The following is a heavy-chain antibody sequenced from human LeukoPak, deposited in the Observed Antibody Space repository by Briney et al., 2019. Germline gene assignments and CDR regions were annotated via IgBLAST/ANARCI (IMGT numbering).Heavy chain of an antibody. J-gene: IGHJ3*02. CDR2: IGTAGDT. V-gene: IGHV3-13*01. CDR1: GFTFSSYD. D-gene: IGHD4-23*01. Sequence: GGSLRLSCAASGFTFSSYDMHWVRQATGKGLKWVSAIGTAGDTYYPGSVKGRFTISRENAKNSLYLQMNSLRAGDTAVYYCARDAYGGDSGVGAFDIWGQGTVVTVSS. CDR3: ARDAYGGDSGVGAFDI.